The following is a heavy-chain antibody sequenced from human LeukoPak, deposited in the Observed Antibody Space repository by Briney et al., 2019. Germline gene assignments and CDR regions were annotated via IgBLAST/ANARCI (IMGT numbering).Heavy chain of an antibody. CDR2: ISPSSSYI. CDR3: ARGVETTEGDWFDP. CDR1: GFIFSSYN. Sequence: GGSLRLSCAGSGFIFSSYNMNWVRQAPGKGLEWVSSISPSSSYIFYADSVKGRFTISRDNAKNSLYLQMNSLRAEDTAVYYCARGVETTEGDWFDPWGQGTLVTVSS. D-gene: IGHD4-17*01. J-gene: IGHJ5*02. V-gene: IGHV3-21*01.